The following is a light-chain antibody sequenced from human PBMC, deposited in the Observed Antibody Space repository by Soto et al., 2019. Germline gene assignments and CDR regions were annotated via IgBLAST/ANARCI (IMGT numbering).Light chain of an antibody. CDR1: STDFVSYNR. Sequence: SALTQPPSVSGSPGQSVTISCTGTSTDFVSYNRVSWYQQPPGTAPKLMIYEVSKRPSGVSNRFSGSKSGNTASLTISGLQAEDEANYYCSSYTSFYTYVFGTGTKVTVL. J-gene: IGLJ1*01. CDR2: EVS. CDR3: SSYTSFYTYV. V-gene: IGLV2-18*02.